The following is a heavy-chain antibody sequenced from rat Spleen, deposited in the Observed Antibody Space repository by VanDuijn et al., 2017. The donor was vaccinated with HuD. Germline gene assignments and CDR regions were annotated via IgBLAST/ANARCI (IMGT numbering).Heavy chain of an antibody. CDR3: GRRRRGARDYFDY. Sequence: QVTLKESGPGMLQPSKTLSLTCSFSGFSLSTSGMVVSWIRQPSGKSLEWLAAIDWDGNKYYNPSLQSSLTVSRDTSNTQVFLKITSVDIADTATYYCGRRRRGARDYFDYWGQGVMVTVSS. D-gene: IGHD5-1*01. J-gene: IGHJ2*01. CDR2: IDWDGNK. CDR1: GFSLSTSGMV. V-gene: IGHV8S18*01.